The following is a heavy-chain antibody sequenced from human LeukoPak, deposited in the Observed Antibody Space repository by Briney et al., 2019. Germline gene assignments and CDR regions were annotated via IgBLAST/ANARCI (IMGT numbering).Heavy chain of an antibody. J-gene: IGHJ4*02. D-gene: IGHD2-15*01. Sequence: ASVKVSCKASGYTFTGYYMHWVRQAPGQVLEWMGWINPNSGGTNYAQKFQGRVTMTRDTSISTAYMELSRLRSDDTAVYYCARDGGGYCSGGSCVWGQGTLVTVSS. CDR2: INPNSGGT. CDR1: GYTFTGYY. CDR3: ARDGGGYCSGGSCV. V-gene: IGHV1-2*02.